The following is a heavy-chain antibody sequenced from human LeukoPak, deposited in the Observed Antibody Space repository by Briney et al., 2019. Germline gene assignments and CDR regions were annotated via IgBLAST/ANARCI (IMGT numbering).Heavy chain of an antibody. D-gene: IGHD1-14*01. Sequence: PGGPLRLSCAASGFTFSDAWINWVRQAPGEGLEWVGRIKSKSDGGTTDYAAPVKDRFTISRDDSKNTLYLQMNSLKTEDTAVYFCTALHRADYWGQGTLVTVSS. V-gene: IGHV3-15*01. CDR2: IKSKSDGGTT. CDR3: TALHRADY. CDR1: GFTFSDAW. J-gene: IGHJ4*02.